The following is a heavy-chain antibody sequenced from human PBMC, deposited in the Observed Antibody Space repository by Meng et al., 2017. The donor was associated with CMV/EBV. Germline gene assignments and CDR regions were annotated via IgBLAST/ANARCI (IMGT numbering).Heavy chain of an antibody. V-gene: IGHV3-48*03. CDR3: ARAKSSGYYYVGYWYFDL. Sequence: GGSLRLSCAASGFTFSSYEMNWVRQAPGKGLEWVSYISSSGNTIYYADSVKGRFTISRDNAKNSLYLQMNSLRAEDTAVYYCARAKSSGYYYVGYWYFDLWGRGTLVTVSS. D-gene: IGHD3-22*01. CDR1: GFTFSSYE. J-gene: IGHJ2*01. CDR2: ISSSGNTI.